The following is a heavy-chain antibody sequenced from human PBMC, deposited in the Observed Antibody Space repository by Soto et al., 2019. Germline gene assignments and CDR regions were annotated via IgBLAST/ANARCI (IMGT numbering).Heavy chain of an antibody. J-gene: IGHJ6*02. CDR3: ARDLPHCSSTSCYYYYYYGMDV. D-gene: IGHD2-2*01. V-gene: IGHV1-18*01. CDR2: ISAYNGNT. CDR1: GYTFTSYG. Sequence: GASVKVSCKASGYTFTSYGISWVRQAPGQGLEWMGWISAYNGNTNYAQKLQGRVTMTTDTSTSTAYMELRSLRSDDTAVYYCARDLPHCSSTSCYYYYYYGMDVWGQGTTVTVSS.